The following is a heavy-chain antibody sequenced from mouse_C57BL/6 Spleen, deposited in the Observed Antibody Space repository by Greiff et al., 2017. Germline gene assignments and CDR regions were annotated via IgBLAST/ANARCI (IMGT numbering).Heavy chain of an antibody. J-gene: IGHJ1*03. CDR3: AREVTTVVARDWYFDV. CDR1: GYTFTSYW. V-gene: IGHV1-7*01. D-gene: IGHD1-1*01. CDR2: INPSSGYT. Sequence: VQLQQSGAELAKPGASVKLSCKASGYTFTSYWMHWVKQRPGQGLEWIGYINPSSGYTKYNQKFKDKATLTADKSSITAYMQLSSLTYEDSAVYYCAREVTTVVARDWYFDVWGTGTTVTVSS.